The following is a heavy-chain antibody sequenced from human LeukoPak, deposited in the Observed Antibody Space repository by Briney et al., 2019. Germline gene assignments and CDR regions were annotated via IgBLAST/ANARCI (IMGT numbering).Heavy chain of an antibody. Sequence: GGSLRPSCAASGFTFSSYSMNWVRQAPGKGLEWVSSISSSSSYIYYADSVKGRFTISRDNAKNSLYLQMNSLRAEDTAVYYCARDRRDYYGSGTYRDPYYYMDVWGKGTTVIISS. CDR2: ISSSSSYI. J-gene: IGHJ6*03. D-gene: IGHD3-10*01. CDR1: GFTFSSYS. CDR3: ARDRRDYYGSGTYRDPYYYMDV. V-gene: IGHV3-21*01.